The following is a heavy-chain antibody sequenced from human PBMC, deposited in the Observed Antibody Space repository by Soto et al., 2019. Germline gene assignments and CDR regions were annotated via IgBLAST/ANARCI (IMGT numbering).Heavy chain of an antibody. V-gene: IGHV3-74*01. CDR1: GFTFSNYW. CDR2: INGDGGST. Sequence: GSLRLSCAASGFTFSNYWMHWFRQAPWKGLVWVSRINGDGGSTTYADSVKGRFTISRDNAKNTLYLQMNNLRAEDTAVYYCAREGGNYFYGMDVWGQGTTVTVSS. CDR3: AREGGNYFYGMDV. J-gene: IGHJ6*02.